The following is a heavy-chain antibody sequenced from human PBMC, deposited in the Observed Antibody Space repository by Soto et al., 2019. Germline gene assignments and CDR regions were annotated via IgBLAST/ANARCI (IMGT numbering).Heavy chain of an antibody. V-gene: IGHV4-38-2*02. D-gene: IGHD6-19*01. CDR1: GYSISSGYY. CDR3: ARDWSGGGWSYYYYYYGMDV. CDR2: IYHSGST. Sequence: SETLSLTCAVSGYSISSGYYWGWIRQPPGKGLEWIGSIYHSGSTYYNPSLKSRVTISVDTSKNQFSLKLSSVTAADTAVYYCARDWSGGGWSYYYYYYGMDVWGQGTTVTVSS. J-gene: IGHJ6*02.